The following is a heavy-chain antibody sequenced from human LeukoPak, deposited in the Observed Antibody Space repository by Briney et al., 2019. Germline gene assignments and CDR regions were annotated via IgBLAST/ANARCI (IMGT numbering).Heavy chain of an antibody. D-gene: IGHD2-15*01. CDR2: IIPIFGTA. CDR3: ARDVGSNWFDP. V-gene: IGHV1-69*06. Sequence: SVKVSCKASGGTFSSYAISWVRQAPGQGLEWMGGIIPIFGTANYAQKFQGRVTITADKSTSTAYMELRSLRSDDTAVYYCARDVGSNWFDPWGQGTLVTVSS. CDR1: GGTFSSYA. J-gene: IGHJ5*02.